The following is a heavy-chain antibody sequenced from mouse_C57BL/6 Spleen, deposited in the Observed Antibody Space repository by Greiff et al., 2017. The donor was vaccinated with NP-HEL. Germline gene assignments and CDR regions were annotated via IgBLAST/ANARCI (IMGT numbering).Heavy chain of an antibody. CDR1: GFNIKDYY. Sequence: EVQLQESGAELVKPGASVKLSCTASGFNIKDYYMHWVKQRTEQGLEWIGRIDPEDGDTKYATKFQGTATITADTSSNTAYLQLSSLTSEDTAVYYCARNYGSSYDAMDYWGQGTSVTVSS. J-gene: IGHJ4*01. D-gene: IGHD1-1*01. CDR3: ARNYGSSYDAMDY. V-gene: IGHV14-2*01. CDR2: IDPEDGDT.